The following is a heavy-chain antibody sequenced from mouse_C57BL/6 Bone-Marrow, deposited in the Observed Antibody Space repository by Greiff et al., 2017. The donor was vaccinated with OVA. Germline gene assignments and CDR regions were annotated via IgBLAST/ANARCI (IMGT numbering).Heavy chain of an antibody. D-gene: IGHD1-1*01. CDR2: IDPETGGT. V-gene: IGHV1-15*01. CDR3: TRQGNGSTDVDY. CDR1: GYTFTDYE. J-gene: IGHJ2*01. Sequence: LVESGAELLRPGASVTLSCKASGYTFTDYEMHWVKQTPVHGLEWIGAIDPETGGTAYNQKFKGKAILTADKSSSTAYMELRSLTSEDSAVYYCTRQGNGSTDVDYWGQGTTLTVSS.